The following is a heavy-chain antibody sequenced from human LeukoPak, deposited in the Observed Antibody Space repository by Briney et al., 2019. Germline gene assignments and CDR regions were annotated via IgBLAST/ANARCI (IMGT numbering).Heavy chain of an antibody. J-gene: IGHJ3*01. D-gene: IGHD3-3*01. Sequence: PSETLSLTCTVPAGSISSYYWSWIRQPPGKGLEWIGYINYSGNTKYNPSLKSRVTMSIDTSKNQFSLKLSSVTAADTATYYCARGGFRVVVEEAFDFWGQGTMVTVSS. CDR1: AGSISSYY. CDR3: ARGGFRVVVEEAFDF. CDR2: INYSGNT. V-gene: IGHV4-59*01.